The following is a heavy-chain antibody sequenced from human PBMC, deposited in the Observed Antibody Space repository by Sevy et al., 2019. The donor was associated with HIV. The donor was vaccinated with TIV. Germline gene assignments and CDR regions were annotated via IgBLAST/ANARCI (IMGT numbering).Heavy chain of an antibody. V-gene: IGHV4-34*01. CDR3: ASEYGSGDYYFDY. CDR1: GGSFSGYY. CDR2: SNHSGST. J-gene: IGHJ4*02. D-gene: IGHD3-10*01. Sequence: SETLSLTCAVYGGSFSGYYWSWIRQPPGKGLEWIGESNHSGSTNYNPSLKSRVTISVDTSKNQFSLKLSSVTAADTAVYYCASEYGSGDYYFDYWGQGTLVTVSS.